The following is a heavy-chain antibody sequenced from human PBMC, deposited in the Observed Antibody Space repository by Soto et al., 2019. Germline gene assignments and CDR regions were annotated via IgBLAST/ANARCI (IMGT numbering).Heavy chain of an antibody. CDR2: IYYTGVT. D-gene: IGHD3-22*01. V-gene: IGHV4-31*03. Sequence: PSETLSLTCTVSGASLHIGGYYWAWIRQNPGKGLEWIGYIYYTGVTYYNPSLGSRVNISVDTSKNQFSLELTSVTAADTAVYYRAGGGSCNSKLVDPWGQGLLVTVSS. J-gene: IGHJ5*01. CDR3: AGGGSCNSKLVDP. CDR1: GASLHIGGYY.